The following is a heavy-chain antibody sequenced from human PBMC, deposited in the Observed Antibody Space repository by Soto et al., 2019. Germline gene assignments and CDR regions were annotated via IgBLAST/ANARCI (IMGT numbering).Heavy chain of an antibody. CDR3: AREDRVYYYYGMDV. V-gene: IGHV3-33*01. CDR2: IWYDGSNK. Sequence: PGGSLRLSCAASGFTFSSYGMHWVRQAPGKGLEWVAVIWYDGSNKYYADSVKGRFTISRDNSKNTLYLQMNSLRAEDTAVYYCAREDRVYYYYGMDVWGQGTTVTVSS. D-gene: IGHD3-22*01. CDR1: GFTFSSYG. J-gene: IGHJ6*02.